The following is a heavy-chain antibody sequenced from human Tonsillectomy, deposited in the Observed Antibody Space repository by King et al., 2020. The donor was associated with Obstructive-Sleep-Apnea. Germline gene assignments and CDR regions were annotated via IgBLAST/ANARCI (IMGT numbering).Heavy chain of an antibody. J-gene: IGHJ4*02. V-gene: IGHV4-59*01. Sequence: VQLQESGPGLVKPSETLSLTCTVSGGSISSYYWSWIRQPPGKGLEWIGYIYYSGSTNYNPSLKSRVTISVDTSKNQFSLKLSSVTAADTAVYYCAREVTLLRGRDLGYFDYWGQGTLVTVSS. CDR2: IYYSGST. D-gene: IGHD3-10*01. CDR3: AREVTLLRGRDLGYFDY. CDR1: GGSISSYY.